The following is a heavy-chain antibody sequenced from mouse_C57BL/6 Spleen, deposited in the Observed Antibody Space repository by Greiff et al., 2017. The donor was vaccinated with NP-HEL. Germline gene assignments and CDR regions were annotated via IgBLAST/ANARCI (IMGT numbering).Heavy chain of an antibody. CDR3: ARWAGGYYYFDY. CDR2: IYPGGGYT. J-gene: IGHJ2*01. CDR1: GYTFTNYW. V-gene: IGHV1-63*01. Sequence: VQLQQSGAELVRPGTSVKMSCKASGYTFTNYWIGWAKQRPGQGREWIGDIYPGGGYTNYNEKFKGKATLTAEKSSSTAYMQFSSLTSEDSAIYYCARWAGGYYYFDYWGQGTTLTVSS. D-gene: IGHD2-3*01.